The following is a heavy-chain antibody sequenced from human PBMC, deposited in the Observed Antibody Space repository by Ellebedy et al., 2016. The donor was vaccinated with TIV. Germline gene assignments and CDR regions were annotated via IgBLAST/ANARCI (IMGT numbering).Heavy chain of an antibody. J-gene: IGHJ4*02. Sequence: PGGSLRLSCAASGFTFSSYGMHWVRQAPGKGLEWVSAISGSGGSTYYADSVKGRFTISRDNAKNSLYLQMNSLRDEDTAVYYCARASGSFDYWGQGTLVTVSS. CDR1: GFTFSSYG. V-gene: IGHV3-48*02. CDR2: ISGSGGST. CDR3: ARASGSFDY. D-gene: IGHD1-26*01.